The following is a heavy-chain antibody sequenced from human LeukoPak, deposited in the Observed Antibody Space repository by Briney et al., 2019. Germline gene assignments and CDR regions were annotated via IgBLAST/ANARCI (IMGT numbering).Heavy chain of an antibody. V-gene: IGHV4-34*01. CDR1: GESLSKYY. CDR3: ASSVGSTDY. D-gene: IGHD1-26*01. CDR2: INHRGST. J-gene: IGHJ4*02. Sequence: PSETLSLTCAVYGESLSKYYWTWIRQSPGKGREWIGEINHRGSTNLNPSLKSRVTLSVDTSKHQFSLKLSSMTAADAAVYYCASSVGSTDYWGQGTLVTVSS.